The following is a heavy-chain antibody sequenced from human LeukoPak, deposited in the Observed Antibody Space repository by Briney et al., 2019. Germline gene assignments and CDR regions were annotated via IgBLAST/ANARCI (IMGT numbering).Heavy chain of an antibody. CDR2: ISPYNGNA. CDR3: ARDRSEWLADAFDI. Sequence: ASVTVSCKASGYTFTNYGISWVRQAPGQGLEWMGWISPYNGNANYAQKFQGRVTVTTDTSTSTAYMELRSLRSDDAAVYYCARDRSEWLADAFDIWGQGTMVTVSS. CDR1: GYTFTNYG. V-gene: IGHV1-18*01. D-gene: IGHD6-19*01. J-gene: IGHJ3*02.